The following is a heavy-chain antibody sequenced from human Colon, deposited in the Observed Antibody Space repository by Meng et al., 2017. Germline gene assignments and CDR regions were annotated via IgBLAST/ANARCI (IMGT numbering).Heavy chain of an antibody. V-gene: IGHV3-53*05. CDR3: ANRFV. CDR2: IHSSAGT. D-gene: IGHD3-3*01. Sequence: EVQLVETGGGLFQPGGSLRLSCAVSGFSVSSDFMIWVRQAPGKGLEWVSMIHSSAGTFFADSVKGRFTVSTDNSKNTLYLQMNSLRIEDTAVYHCANRFVWGLGTLVTASS. J-gene: IGHJ4*02. CDR1: GFSVSSDF.